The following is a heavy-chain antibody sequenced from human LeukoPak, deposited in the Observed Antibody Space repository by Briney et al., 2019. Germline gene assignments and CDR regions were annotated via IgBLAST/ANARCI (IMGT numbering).Heavy chain of an antibody. V-gene: IGHV3-21*01. CDR2: ISSSSSYI. D-gene: IGHD5-18*01. Sequence: GGSLRLSCAASGFTFGSYSMNWVRQAPGKGLEWVSSISSSSSYIYYADSVKGRFTISRDNAKNSLYLQMNSLRAEDTAVYYCARDTGGYSYGKDAFDIWGQGTMVTVSS. J-gene: IGHJ3*02. CDR3: ARDTGGYSYGKDAFDI. CDR1: GFTFGSYS.